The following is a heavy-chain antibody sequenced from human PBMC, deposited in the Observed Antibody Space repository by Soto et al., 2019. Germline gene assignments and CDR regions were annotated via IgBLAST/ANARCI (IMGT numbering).Heavy chain of an antibody. Sequence: ASVKVSCKASGYTFTGYYMHWVRQAPGQGLEWIGRINPNSSGTKYAQKFKSWVTITRDTSISKAYIELSKLRSDDTAVYYCARGSGGSSYYYYGMDVWGQGTTVTVSS. CDR3: ARGSGGSSYYYYGMDV. CDR2: INPNSSGT. CDR1: GYTFTGYY. V-gene: IGHV1-2*04. D-gene: IGHD2-15*01. J-gene: IGHJ6*02.